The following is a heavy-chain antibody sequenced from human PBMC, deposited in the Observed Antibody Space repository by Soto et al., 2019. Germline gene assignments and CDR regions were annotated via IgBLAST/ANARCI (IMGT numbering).Heavy chain of an antibody. CDR3: AKDHCSSTSCSSGYSSSWYAVDP. CDR1: GFTFSSYA. CDR2: ISGSGGST. D-gene: IGHD2-2*01. Sequence: PGGSLRLSCAASGFTFSSYAMSWVRQAPGKGLEWVSAISGSGGSTYYADSVKGRFTISRDNSKNMLYLQMNSLRAEDTAVYYCAKDHCSSTSCSSGYSSSWYAVDPWGQGTLVTVSS. V-gene: IGHV3-23*01. J-gene: IGHJ5*02.